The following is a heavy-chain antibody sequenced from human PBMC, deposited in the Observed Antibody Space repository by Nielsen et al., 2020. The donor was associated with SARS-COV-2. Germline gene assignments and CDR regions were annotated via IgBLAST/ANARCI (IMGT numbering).Heavy chain of an antibody. J-gene: IGHJ4*02. D-gene: IGHD4-17*01. CDR1: SAAFSGNY. CDR3: ARGHYGDYVD. CDR2: INHSGSA. Sequence: SETLSLTCAVYSAAFSGNYWSWIRQPPGKGLEWIGEINHSGSAKYLNSRVTISVDTSKSQLYLKLTSVTAADTAVYYCARGHYGDYVDWGQGTLVTVSS. V-gene: IGHV4-34*01.